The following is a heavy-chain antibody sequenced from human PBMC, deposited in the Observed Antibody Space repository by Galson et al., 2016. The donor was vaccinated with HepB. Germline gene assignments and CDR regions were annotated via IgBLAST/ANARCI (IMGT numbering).Heavy chain of an antibody. CDR3: ARDRNSGSFYAYFQH. CDR2: ISSDGTSK. D-gene: IGHD1-26*01. Sequence: SLRPSCAASGFTFSSYGMHWVRQAPGKGLEWVAVISSDGTSKHYADSVKGRFTISRDDSKNTLYLQMNSLRAEDTAVYYCARDRNSGSFYAYFQHWGQGTLVTVSS. CDR1: GFTFSSYG. V-gene: IGHV3-30*04. J-gene: IGHJ1*01.